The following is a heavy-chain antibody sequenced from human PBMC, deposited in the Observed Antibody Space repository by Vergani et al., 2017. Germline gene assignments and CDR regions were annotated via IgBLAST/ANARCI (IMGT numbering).Heavy chain of an antibody. CDR3: ARERMTPYYFDY. J-gene: IGHJ4*02. D-gene: IGHD6-25*01. V-gene: IGHV1-69*18. CDR1: GYTFTSYY. Sequence: QVQLVQSGAEVKKPGASVKVSCKASGYTFTSYYMHWVRQAPGQGLEWMGRIIPIFGTANYAQKFQGRVTITADESTSTAYMERSSLRSEDTAVYYCARERMTPYYFDYWGKGTLVTVSS. CDR2: IIPIFGTA.